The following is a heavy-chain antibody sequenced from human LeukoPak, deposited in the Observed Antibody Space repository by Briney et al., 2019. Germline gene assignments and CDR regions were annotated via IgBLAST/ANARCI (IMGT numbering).Heavy chain of an antibody. CDR2: IYPGDSDT. D-gene: IGHD1-7*01. J-gene: IGHJ6*02. Sequence: GESLKISCKGSGYRFTDYWIGWVRQMPGKGLEWMGIIYPGDSDTRYSPSFQGQVTISADKSINTALLQWSSLKASDTAMYYCARGAAGTTPDYYYFGLDVWGQGTTVRVSS. CDR1: GYRFTDYW. V-gene: IGHV5-51*01. CDR3: ARGAAGTTPDYYYFGLDV.